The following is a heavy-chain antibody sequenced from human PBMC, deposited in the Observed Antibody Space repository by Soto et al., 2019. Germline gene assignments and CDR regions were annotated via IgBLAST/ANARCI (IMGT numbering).Heavy chain of an antibody. V-gene: IGHV3-48*02. CDR1: GFRFGEHI. D-gene: IGHD2-21*02. Sequence: GGSLRLSCAASGFRFGEHIMNWVRQAPGKGLEWLSYITSSGDSIYYADSVKGRFTVSRDNAKNSLFLHMNSLRDDDTAVYYCARLPKGSMVTSWGQGTLVTVSS. J-gene: IGHJ4*02. CDR2: ITSSGDSI. CDR3: ARLPKGSMVTS.